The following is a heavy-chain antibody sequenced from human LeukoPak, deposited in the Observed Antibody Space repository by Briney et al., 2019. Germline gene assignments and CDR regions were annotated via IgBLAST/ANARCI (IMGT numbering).Heavy chain of an antibody. Sequence: GGSLRLSCAASGFSFSSYWMHWVRQAPGKGLVWVSRISPDGSTTGHADSVKGRFTTSRDNAKNTLFLQMNSLRAEDTAVYYCTRDFDFSSAIWGQGTLVTVSS. V-gene: IGHV3-74*01. J-gene: IGHJ4*02. CDR2: ISPDGSTT. CDR3: TRDFDFSSAI. D-gene: IGHD3-3*01. CDR1: GFSFSSYW.